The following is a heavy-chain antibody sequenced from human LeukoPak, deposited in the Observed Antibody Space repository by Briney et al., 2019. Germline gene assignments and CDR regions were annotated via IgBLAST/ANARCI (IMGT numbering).Heavy chain of an antibody. D-gene: IGHD1-7*01. CDR2: IIPIFGTA. CDR1: GGTFSSYA. CDR3: ARDDPGTHLFDY. V-gene: IGHV1-69*05. Sequence: SVKVSCKASGGTFSSYAISWVRQAPGQGLEWMGRIIPIFGTANYAQKFQGRVTITTDESTSTAYMELSSLRSEDTAVYYCARDDPGTHLFDYWGQGTLVTVSS. J-gene: IGHJ4*02.